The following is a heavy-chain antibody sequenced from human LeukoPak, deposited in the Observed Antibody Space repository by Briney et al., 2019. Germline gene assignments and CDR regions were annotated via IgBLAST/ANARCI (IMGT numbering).Heavy chain of an antibody. V-gene: IGHV4-59*11. Sequence: SETLSLTCTVSGASISSHYWSWIRKPPGKGLEWVGYIDSSGGTNYNPSLKSRVTISVDTSKNQFSLELTSVTAADTAVYYCARATYFDSSAYLFDYWGQGTLVTVSS. D-gene: IGHD3-22*01. CDR1: GASISSHY. CDR3: ARATYFDSSAYLFDY. J-gene: IGHJ4*02. CDR2: IDSSGGT.